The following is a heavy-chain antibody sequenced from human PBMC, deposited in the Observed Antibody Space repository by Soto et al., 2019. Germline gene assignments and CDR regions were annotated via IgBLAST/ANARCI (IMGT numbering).Heavy chain of an antibody. CDR3: ARGTRYSYGLQSYYYYYGMDV. Sequence: ASVKVSCKASGYTFTGYYMHWVRQAPGQGLEWMGWINPNSGGANYAQKFQGWVTMTSDTSISTAYMELSRLRSDDTAVYYCARGTRYSYGLQSYYYYYGMDVWGQGTTVTVS. J-gene: IGHJ6*02. CDR2: INPNSGGA. D-gene: IGHD5-18*01. CDR1: GYTFTGYY. V-gene: IGHV1-2*04.